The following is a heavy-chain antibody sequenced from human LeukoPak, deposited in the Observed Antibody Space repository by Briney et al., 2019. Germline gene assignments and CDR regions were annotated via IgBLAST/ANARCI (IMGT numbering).Heavy chain of an antibody. Sequence: GGSLRLSCAASGFTFSSYAMSWVRQAPGKGLEWVSAISGSGGSTYYADSVKGRFTISRDNSKNTLYLQMNSLRAEDTAVYYCAKDGIKDGGNYYFDYWGQGTLVTVSS. D-gene: IGHD4-23*01. J-gene: IGHJ4*02. CDR3: AKDGIKDGGNYYFDY. CDR2: ISGSGGST. CDR1: GFTFSSYA. V-gene: IGHV3-23*01.